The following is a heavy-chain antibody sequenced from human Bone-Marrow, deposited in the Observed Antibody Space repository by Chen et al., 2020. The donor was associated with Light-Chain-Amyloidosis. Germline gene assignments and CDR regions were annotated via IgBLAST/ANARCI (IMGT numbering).Heavy chain of an antibody. V-gene: IGHV5-51*01. Sequence: EVQLVQSGAAVRKPGESLKISCQGSGYNFATYWIGWVRQMPGKGLEWMGVIYPGDSDARYSPSFQGQVTISVDKSISTAYLQWSSLKASDTAMYYCARHIWGGGWYDYWGQGTLVTVSS. CDR3: ARHIWGGGWYDY. CDR1: GYNFATYW. CDR2: IYPGDSDA. J-gene: IGHJ4*02. D-gene: IGHD3-16*01.